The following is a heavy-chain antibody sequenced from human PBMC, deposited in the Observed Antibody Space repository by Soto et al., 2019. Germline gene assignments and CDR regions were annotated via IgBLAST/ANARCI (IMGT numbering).Heavy chain of an antibody. D-gene: IGHD3-3*01. V-gene: IGHV2-5*02. Sequence: QITLNESGPTQVKPRQTLTLTCTFSGFSLTTSGVGVGWFRQSPGKAPDWLALLYWDDYKRSSPSLKSRLTINKDTSKNHVVLTMADFDPADTATYYCAHRVLRAVFGLVTTTAIYFDFWGQGTPVAVSS. CDR3: AHRVLRAVFGLVTTTAIYFDF. CDR2: LYWDDYK. CDR1: GFSLTTSGVG. J-gene: IGHJ4*02.